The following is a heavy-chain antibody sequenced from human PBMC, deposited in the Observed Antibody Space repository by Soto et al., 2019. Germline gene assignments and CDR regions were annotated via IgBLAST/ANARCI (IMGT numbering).Heavy chain of an antibody. CDR3: ARHREVVAANPYYYYGMDV. CDR2: TYYRSKWYN. J-gene: IGHJ6*02. Sequence: PSQTLSLTCAISGDSVSSNSAAWNWIRQSPSRGLEWLGRTYYRSKWYNDYAVSVKSRITINPDTSKNQFSLQLNSVTPEDTAVYYCARHREVVAANPYYYYGMDVWDQGTKVTVSS. V-gene: IGHV6-1*01. CDR1: GDSVSSNSAA. D-gene: IGHD2-15*01.